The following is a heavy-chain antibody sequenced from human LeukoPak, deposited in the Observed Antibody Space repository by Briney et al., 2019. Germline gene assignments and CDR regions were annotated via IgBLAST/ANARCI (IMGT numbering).Heavy chain of an antibody. V-gene: IGHV3-11*01. Sequence: PGGSLRLSCAASGFTFSDYYMCWSRLAPGKGLEWVSYISNSGRTIYYIDSVKGRSTVSRDNAKNSLHLQMSSLRAEDTAVYYCARGRPGEGVDVWGLGTTVTVSS. CDR2: ISNSGRTI. CDR1: GFTFSDYY. CDR3: ARGRPGEGVDV. D-gene: IGHD4-17*01. J-gene: IGHJ6*02.